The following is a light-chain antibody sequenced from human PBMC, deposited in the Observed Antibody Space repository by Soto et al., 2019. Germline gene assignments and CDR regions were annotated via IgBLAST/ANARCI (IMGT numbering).Light chain of an antibody. CDR2: KAS. Sequence: DIQLTQSPSTLSASVGDRVTITCRASQSIKSWLVWYQQKPGEAPKLLIYKASTLRSGVPSRFSGSASGTEFTLTINSLQPDDFAMYYCQQYNSYSWLSFGGGTKVDI. V-gene: IGKV1-5*03. J-gene: IGKJ4*01. CDR3: QQYNSYSWLS. CDR1: QSIKSW.